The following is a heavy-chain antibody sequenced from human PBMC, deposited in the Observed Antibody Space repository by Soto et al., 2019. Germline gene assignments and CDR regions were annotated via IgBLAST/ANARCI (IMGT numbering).Heavy chain of an antibody. Sequence: QVQLVQSGAEVKKPGSSVKVSCKASGGTFSSYAFSWVRQAPGQGLEWMGGIIPIFGTANYAQKFQGRVTLTADESTSTAYMELRSLRSEDTVVYYGARKSLVVVPRAFDIWGQGTMVTVSS. J-gene: IGHJ3*02. V-gene: IGHV1-69*01. CDR1: GGTFSSYA. CDR2: IIPIFGTA. D-gene: IGHD3-22*01. CDR3: ARKSLVVVPRAFDI.